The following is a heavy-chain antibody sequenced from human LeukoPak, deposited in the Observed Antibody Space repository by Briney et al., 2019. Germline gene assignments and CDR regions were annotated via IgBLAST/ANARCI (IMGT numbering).Heavy chain of an antibody. Sequence: GGSLRLSCAASGFTFSGSAMHWVRQASGKGLEWVGRIRSKTNSYATPYAASVKGRFALSRDDSKNTAYLQMNSLKTEDTAVYYCARDGVTVLRGLYYYYMDVWGKGTTVTISS. D-gene: IGHD3-10*01. CDR3: ARDGVTVLRGLYYYYMDV. J-gene: IGHJ6*03. CDR1: GFTFSGSA. CDR2: IRSKTNSYAT. V-gene: IGHV3-73*01.